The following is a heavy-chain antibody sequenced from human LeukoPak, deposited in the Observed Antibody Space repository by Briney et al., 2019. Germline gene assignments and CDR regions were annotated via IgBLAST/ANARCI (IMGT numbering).Heavy chain of an antibody. CDR3: ARQDSGGSYYYGMDV. CDR1: GGSISSYY. J-gene: IGHJ6*02. D-gene: IGHD2-15*01. V-gene: IGHV4-59*01. Sequence: PSETLSLTCTVSGGSISSYYWSWIRQPPGKGLEWIGYIYYSGNTNYNPSLKSRVTISVDTSKNQFSLKLSSVTAADTAVYYCARQDSGGSYYYGMDVWGQGTTVTVSS. CDR2: IYYSGNT.